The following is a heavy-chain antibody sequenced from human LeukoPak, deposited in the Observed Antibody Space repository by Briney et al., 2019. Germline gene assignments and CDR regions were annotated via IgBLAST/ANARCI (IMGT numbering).Heavy chain of an antibody. V-gene: IGHV4-34*01. CDR3: ARRVGATTSRRFDY. D-gene: IGHD1-26*01. CDR1: GGSFSGYY. J-gene: IGHJ4*02. Sequence: TPSETLSLTCAVYGGSFSGYYWSWIRQPPGKGLEWIGEINHSGSTNYNPSLKSRVTISVDTSKNQFSLKLSSVTAADTAVYYCARRVGATTSRRFDYWGQGTLVTVSS. CDR2: INHSGST.